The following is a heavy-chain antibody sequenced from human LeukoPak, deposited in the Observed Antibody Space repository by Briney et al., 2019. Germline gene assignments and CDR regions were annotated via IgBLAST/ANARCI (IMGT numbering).Heavy chain of an antibody. CDR2: ISSSSSYI. V-gene: IGHV3-21*01. CDR1: GFTFSSYS. Sequence: GGSLRLSCAASGFTFSSYSMNWVRQAPGKGLEWVSSISSSSSYIYYADSVKGRFTISRDNAKNPLYLQMNSLRAEDTAVYYCARVPRRSGSLDYWGQGTLVTVSS. CDR3: ARVPRRSGSLDY. J-gene: IGHJ4*02. D-gene: IGHD1-26*01.